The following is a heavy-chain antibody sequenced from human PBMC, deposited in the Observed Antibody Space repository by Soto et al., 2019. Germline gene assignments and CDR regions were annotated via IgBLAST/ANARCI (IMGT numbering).Heavy chain of an antibody. Sequence: QVQLQQWGAGLLKPSETLSLTCAVYGGSFSGYYWSWIRQPPGKGLEWIGEINHSGSTNYNPSLKRRATISVDTSKNQFSLKLSSVTAADTAVYYCARGKSGRVWDAFDIWGQGTMVTVSS. CDR2: INHSGST. V-gene: IGHV4-34*01. D-gene: IGHD6-6*01. CDR1: GGSFSGYY. J-gene: IGHJ3*02. CDR3: ARGKSGRVWDAFDI.